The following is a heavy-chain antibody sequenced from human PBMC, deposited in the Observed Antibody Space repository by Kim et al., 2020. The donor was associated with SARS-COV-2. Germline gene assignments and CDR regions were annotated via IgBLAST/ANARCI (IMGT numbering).Heavy chain of an antibody. D-gene: IGHD6-13*01. J-gene: IGHJ6*02. Sequence: SETLSHTCTVSGASIINYYWSWIRQPPGKGLEWIGYIYYSGSTNYNPSLKSRVTISVDTSKNQFSLKLTSVTAADTAVYYCARSSSWSTTYGMDVWGQGT. CDR1: GASIINYY. V-gene: IGHV4-59*01. CDR3: ARSSSWSTTYGMDV. CDR2: IYYSGST.